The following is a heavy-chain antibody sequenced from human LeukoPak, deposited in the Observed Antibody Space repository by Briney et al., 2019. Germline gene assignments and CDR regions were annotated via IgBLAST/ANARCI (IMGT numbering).Heavy chain of an antibody. J-gene: IGHJ6*02. CDR1: GDSVSSNSAA. V-gene: IGHV6-1*01. Sequence: SQTLSLTCAISGDSVSSNSAAWNWIRQSPSRGLEWLGRTYYRSKWYNDYAVSVKSRITINPDTSKNQFSLQLNSVTPEDTAVYYCAREDTAMVFGDYCYYGMDVWGQGTTVTVSS. D-gene: IGHD5-18*01. CDR3: AREDTAMVFGDYCYYGMDV. CDR2: TYYRSKWYN.